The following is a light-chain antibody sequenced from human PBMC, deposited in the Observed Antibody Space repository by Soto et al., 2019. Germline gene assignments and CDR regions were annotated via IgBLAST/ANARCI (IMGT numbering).Light chain of an antibody. J-gene: IGLJ3*02. CDR2: GDT. V-gene: IGLV1-40*01. CDR1: SSNIGAGYD. Sequence: QSVLTQPPSVSGAPGQWVTISCTGSSSNIGAGYDVHWYQQLPGTAPKLLVSGDTNRPSGVPDRFSGSKSGTSASLAITGLRAEDEADYYCQSFDSSLSGWVFGGGTKLTVL. CDR3: QSFDSSLSGWV.